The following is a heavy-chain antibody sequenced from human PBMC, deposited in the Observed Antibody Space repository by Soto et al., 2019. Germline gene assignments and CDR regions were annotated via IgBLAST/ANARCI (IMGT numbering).Heavy chain of an antibody. CDR1: GFIISSNY. J-gene: IGHJ4*02. D-gene: IGHD5-12*01. CDR3: ARDSGYGGYAFDY. V-gene: IGHV3-53*01. Sequence: PGWSLRLSCAASGFIISSNYMSWVRQAPGKGLEWVSVIYSGDNTYYADSVKGRFIVSRDNSKNTLYLQMHSLRVEDTAVYYCARDSGYGGYAFDYWGQGTLVNVS. CDR2: IYSGDNT.